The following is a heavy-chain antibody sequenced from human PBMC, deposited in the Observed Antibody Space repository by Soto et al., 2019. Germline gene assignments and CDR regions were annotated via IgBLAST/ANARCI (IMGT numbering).Heavy chain of an antibody. J-gene: IGHJ5*02. V-gene: IGHV3-9*01. CDR3: AKDLHIATRVNWFDP. Sequence: PGGSLRLSCAASGFTFDDYAMHWVRQAPGKGLEWVSGISWNSGSIGYADSVKGRFTISRDNAKNSLYLQMNSLRTEDTALYYCAKDLHIATRVNWFDPWGQGTLVTVSS. CDR1: GFTFDDYA. D-gene: IGHD6-6*01. CDR2: ISWNSGSI.